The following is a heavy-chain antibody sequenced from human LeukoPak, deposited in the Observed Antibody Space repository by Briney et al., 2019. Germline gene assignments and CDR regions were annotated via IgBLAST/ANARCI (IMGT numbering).Heavy chain of an antibody. CDR3: AIVLAVPYLLDS. CDR1: GNSTTRVYY. CDR2: FFQSDKS. V-gene: IGHV4-38-2*01. D-gene: IGHD3-10*02. Sequence: TSETPSLTCAISGNSTTRVYYCGWFRQSPGKGLEWIATFFQSDKSFYNASLESRVTMSLDTSKSQFSLNLTSVTAADTAVYFCAIVLAVPYLLDSWGRGTQVTVSS. J-gene: IGHJ4*02.